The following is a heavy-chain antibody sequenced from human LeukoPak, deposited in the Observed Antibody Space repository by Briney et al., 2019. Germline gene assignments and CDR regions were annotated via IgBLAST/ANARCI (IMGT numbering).Heavy chain of an antibody. J-gene: IGHJ4*02. CDR3: ARGNYGLFDY. D-gene: IGHD4-11*01. CDR1: GFTFSSYS. CDR2: ISSSSGYI. Sequence: GGSLRLSCAASGFTFSSYSMSWVRQAPGKGLEWVSSISSSSGYIYYADSVKGRFTISRDNAKNSLYLQMNSLRAEDTAVYYCARGNYGLFDYWGQGTLGTVSS. V-gene: IGHV3-21*01.